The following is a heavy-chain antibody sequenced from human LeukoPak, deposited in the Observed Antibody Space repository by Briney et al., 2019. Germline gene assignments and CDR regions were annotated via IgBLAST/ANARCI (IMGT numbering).Heavy chain of an antibody. V-gene: IGHV3-48*03. Sequence: PGGSLRLSCAASGFTFDIYEINWVRQAPGKGLEWVSYISGSGSGIYSADSVKGRFTISRDNAANSLFLQMNSLRVEDTAVYYCARDLQTGLAFDAWGQGTVVAVSS. J-gene: IGHJ3*01. CDR3: ARDLQTGLAFDA. CDR1: GFTFDIYE. CDR2: ISGSGSGI. D-gene: IGHD7-27*01.